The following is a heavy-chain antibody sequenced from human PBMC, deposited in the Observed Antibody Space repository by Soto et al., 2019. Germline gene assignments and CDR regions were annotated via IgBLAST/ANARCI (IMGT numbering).Heavy chain of an antibody. Sequence: SETLSLTCAAYGGSFSGYYWSWIRQPPGKGLEWIGEINHSESTNYSPSLKSRVTISIDTSKNHFSLKLNSVTAADAAVYYCSRLWFGEILKLSYTDVWGTGTTVTVSS. CDR1: GGSFSGYY. CDR2: INHSEST. D-gene: IGHD3-10*01. J-gene: IGHJ6*03. CDR3: SRLWFGEILKLSYTDV. V-gene: IGHV4-34*01.